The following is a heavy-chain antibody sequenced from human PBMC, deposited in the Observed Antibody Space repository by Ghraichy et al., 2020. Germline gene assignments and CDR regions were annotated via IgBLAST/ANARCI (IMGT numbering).Heavy chain of an antibody. Sequence: SVKVSCKASGGTFSSYAISWVRQAPGQGLEWMGGIIPMFGTANYAQKFQGRVTITADESTSTAYMELSSLRSEDTAVYYCAREIITGTPFQTEAFDIWGQGTMVTVSS. J-gene: IGHJ3*02. CDR2: IIPMFGTA. V-gene: IGHV1-69*13. CDR1: GGTFSSYA. D-gene: IGHD1-7*01. CDR3: AREIITGTPFQTEAFDI.